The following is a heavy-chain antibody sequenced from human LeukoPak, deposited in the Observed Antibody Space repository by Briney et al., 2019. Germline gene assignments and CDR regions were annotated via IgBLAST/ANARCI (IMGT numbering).Heavy chain of an antibody. CDR2: ISSSSNIM. Sequence: GGSLRLSCAASGFTSSSYSMNWVRQAPGKGLEWVAYISSSSNIMYYADSVKGRFTISRDNAKNSLYLQMNSLRDEDTAVYYCARDFRNSHRLDIWGQGTLVTVSS. V-gene: IGHV3-48*02. D-gene: IGHD1-14*01. J-gene: IGHJ3*02. CDR1: GFTSSSYS. CDR3: ARDFRNSHRLDI.